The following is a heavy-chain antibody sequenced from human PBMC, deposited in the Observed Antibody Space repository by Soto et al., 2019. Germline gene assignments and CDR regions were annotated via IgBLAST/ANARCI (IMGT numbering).Heavy chain of an antibody. D-gene: IGHD3-16*01. CDR1: GYTFNKYD. Sequence: ASVKVSCKASGYTFNKYDITWVRQAPGQGLEWLGLISPNSGRPSYAQKFEGRVTMTTDTSTTTAYLELRSLRSDDTAVYYCARMATFGSLNWFDPWGQGTLVTVSS. CDR3: ARMATFGSLNWFDP. J-gene: IGHJ5*02. V-gene: IGHV1-18*04. CDR2: ISPNSGRP.